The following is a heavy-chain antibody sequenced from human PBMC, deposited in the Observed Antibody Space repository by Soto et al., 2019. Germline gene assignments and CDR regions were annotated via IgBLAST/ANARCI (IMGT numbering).Heavy chain of an antibody. CDR1: GGSISSYY. Sequence: PSETLSLTCTVSGGSISSYYWSWIRQPPGKGLEWIGYIYYSGSTNYNPSLKSRVTISVDTSKNQFSLKLSSVTAADTAVYYCASLLRGGIAARPTYSYSSYMAVWGKGTTVTVSS. V-gene: IGHV4-59*08. J-gene: IGHJ6*03. CDR2: IYYSGST. D-gene: IGHD6-6*01. CDR3: ASLLRGGIAARPTYSYSSYMAV.